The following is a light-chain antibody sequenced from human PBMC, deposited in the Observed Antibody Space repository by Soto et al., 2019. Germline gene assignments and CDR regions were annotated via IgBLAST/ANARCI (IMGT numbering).Light chain of an antibody. CDR1: QTINIW. V-gene: IGKV1-5*01. Sequence: DIHMSQSPSTVSASLGDRVTLPXRASQTINIWFAWYQQKPAXXTKLXXXDDXSLKTGVPSRFRGSGSGTEFTLTISNLQPDDFATYYCQQYDSYSPGPFGQGTKVDIK. CDR3: QQYDSYSPGP. J-gene: IGKJ1*01. CDR2: DDX.